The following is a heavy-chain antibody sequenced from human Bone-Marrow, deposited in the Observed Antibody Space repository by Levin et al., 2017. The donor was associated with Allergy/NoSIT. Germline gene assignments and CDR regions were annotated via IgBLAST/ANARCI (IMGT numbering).Heavy chain of an antibody. CDR3: TTIRGSYFYY. D-gene: IGHD1-26*01. V-gene: IGHV3-15*01. J-gene: IGHJ4*02. CDR1: GFTFINAW. CDR2: IRSKTDGGTT. Sequence: PGGSLRLSCAASGFTFINAWMNWVRQAPGKGLEWVGRIRSKTDGGTTDYAAPVKGRFTISRDDSNNTVYLQMNSLKTEDTAVYYCTTIRGSYFYYWGQGTLVTVSS.